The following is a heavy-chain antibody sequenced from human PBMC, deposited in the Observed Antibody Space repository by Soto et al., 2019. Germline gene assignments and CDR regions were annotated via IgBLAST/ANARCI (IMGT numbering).Heavy chain of an antibody. CDR2: IRSKTYGGTT. CDR3: STGDCRGGSCYSGLDY. V-gene: IGHV3-49*01. Sequence: GGSLRLSCAASGFSFSDTFMNWFRQAPGKGLERVGFIRSKTYGGTTEYTESVKGRFTISRDDSNSIAYLQMNSLKIVDTAVYYCSTGDCRGGSCYSGLDYWGQGTLVTVSS. D-gene: IGHD2-15*01. J-gene: IGHJ4*02. CDR1: GFSFSDTF.